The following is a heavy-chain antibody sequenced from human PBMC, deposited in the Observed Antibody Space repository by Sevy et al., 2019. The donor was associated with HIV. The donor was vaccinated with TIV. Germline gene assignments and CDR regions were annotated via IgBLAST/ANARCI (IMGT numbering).Heavy chain of an antibody. J-gene: IGHJ4*02. Sequence: ASVKVSCKASGFTFTSSAVQWVRQARGQRLEWIGWIVVGSGNTNYAQKFQERVTITRDMSTSTAYMELSSLRSEDTAVYYCAATYYYDSSGYIGGYYFYYWGQGTLVTVSS. D-gene: IGHD3-22*01. CDR2: IVVGSGNT. V-gene: IGHV1-58*01. CDR3: AATYYYDSSGYIGGYYFYY. CDR1: GFTFTSSA.